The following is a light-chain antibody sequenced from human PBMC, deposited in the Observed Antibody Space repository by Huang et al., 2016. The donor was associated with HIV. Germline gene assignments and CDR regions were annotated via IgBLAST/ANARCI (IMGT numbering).Light chain of an antibody. CDR3: QQRYNWPLT. V-gene: IGKV3-11*01. Sequence: EIVLTQSPASLALSPGERATLSSRASQSVRNYLAWYQQQPGPAPRLLIIDASNRATYIPARFSGSGSGTDFTLTISSLEPEDFAVYYCQQRYNWPLTFGGGTKVEIK. J-gene: IGKJ4*01. CDR1: QSVRNY. CDR2: DAS.